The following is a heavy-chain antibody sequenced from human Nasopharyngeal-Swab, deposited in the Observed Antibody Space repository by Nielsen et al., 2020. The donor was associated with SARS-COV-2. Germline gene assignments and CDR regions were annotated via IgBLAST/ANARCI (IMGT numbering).Heavy chain of an antibody. Sequence: SETLSLTCAVYGGSFSGYYWSWIRQPPGKGLEWIGEINHSGSTNYNPSLKSRVTISVDTSKNQFSLKLSSVTAADTAVYYCARGILRSNWFDPWGQGTLVTVSS. CDR2: INHSGST. CDR1: GGSFSGYY. V-gene: IGHV4-34*01. J-gene: IGHJ5*02. CDR3: ARGILRSNWFDP. D-gene: IGHD3-3*01.